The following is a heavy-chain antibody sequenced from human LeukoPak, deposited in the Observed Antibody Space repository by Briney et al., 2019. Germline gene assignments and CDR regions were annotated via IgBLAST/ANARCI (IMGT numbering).Heavy chain of an antibody. Sequence: GGSLRLSCAASGFTFSSYAMNWVRQAPGKGLEWVSAISGSGGSTYYADSVKGRFTISRDNSKNTLYLQMNSLRAEDTAVYYCAKSRAWVTTLFDYWGQGTLVTVSS. V-gene: IGHV3-23*01. CDR1: GFTFSSYA. D-gene: IGHD3-22*01. J-gene: IGHJ4*02. CDR2: ISGSGGST. CDR3: AKSRAWVTTLFDY.